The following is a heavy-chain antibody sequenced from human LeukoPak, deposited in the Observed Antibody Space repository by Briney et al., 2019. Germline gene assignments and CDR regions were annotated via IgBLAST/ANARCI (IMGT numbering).Heavy chain of an antibody. J-gene: IGHJ4*02. CDR3: ARRVLHGYPFDY. CDR1: GFTFSGYW. Sequence: GGSLRLSCAASGFTFSGYWMHWVRQAPGKGLVWVSRINSDGSSTTYADSVKGRFTISRDNAKNTLYLQMNSLRAEDTAVYYCARRVLHGYPFDYWGQGTLVTVSS. V-gene: IGHV3-74*01. D-gene: IGHD5-24*01. CDR2: INSDGSST.